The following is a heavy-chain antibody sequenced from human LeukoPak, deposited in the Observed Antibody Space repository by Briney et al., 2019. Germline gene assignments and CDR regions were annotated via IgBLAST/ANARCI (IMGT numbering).Heavy chain of an antibody. CDR1: GGSISSGGYY. CDR3: ARDEGIAAQFDY. D-gene: IGHD6-6*01. CDR2: IYHSGST. V-gene: IGHV4-30-2*01. Sequence: SETLSLTCTVSGGSISSGGYYWSWIRQPPGKGLEWIGYIYHSGSTYYNPSLKSRVTMSMDTSRNQFSLKLRSVTAADTAIYYCARDEGIAAQFDYWGQGTLVTVSS. J-gene: IGHJ4*02.